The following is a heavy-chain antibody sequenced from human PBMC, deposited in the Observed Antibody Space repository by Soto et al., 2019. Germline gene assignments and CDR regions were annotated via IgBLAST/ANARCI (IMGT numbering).Heavy chain of an antibody. V-gene: IGHV1-3*01. CDR1: GYTFTSYA. D-gene: IGHD2-15*01. CDR3: AGVRSSYSRGPGSHWFDP. J-gene: IGHJ5*02. CDR2: INAGNGNT. Sequence: QVQLVQSGAEVKKPGASVKVSCKASGYTFTSYAMHWVRQAPGQRLEWMGWINAGNGNTKYSQKFQGRVTITRDTSASTAYMELSSLRSEDTAVYYCAGVRSSYSRGPGSHWFDPWGQGTLVTVSS.